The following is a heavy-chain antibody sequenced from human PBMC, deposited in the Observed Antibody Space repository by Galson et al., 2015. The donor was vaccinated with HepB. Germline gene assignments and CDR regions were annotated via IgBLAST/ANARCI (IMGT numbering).Heavy chain of an antibody. CDR1: GGTFSSYA. D-gene: IGHD5-12*01. J-gene: IGHJ3*02. Sequence: SVKVSCKASGGTFSSYAISWVRQAPGQGLEWMGGIIPIFGTANYAQKFQGRVTITADESTSTAYMELSSLRSEDTAVYYCARGAGYAEGDAFDIWGQGTMVTVSS. V-gene: IGHV1-69*13. CDR3: ARGAGYAEGDAFDI. CDR2: IIPIFGTA.